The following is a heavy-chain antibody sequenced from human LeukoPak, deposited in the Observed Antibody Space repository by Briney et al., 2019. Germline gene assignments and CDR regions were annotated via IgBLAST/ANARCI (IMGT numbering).Heavy chain of an antibody. Sequence: GGSLRLSCAASGFTFSSYWMHWVRQAPGKGLVWVSRINSDGSSTSYADSVKGRFTISRDNAKNTLYLQMNSLRAEDTAVYYCARGTRSGSYRNFDIWGQGTMVTVSS. V-gene: IGHV3-74*01. J-gene: IGHJ3*02. CDR1: GFTFSSYW. CDR3: ARGTRSGSYRNFDI. D-gene: IGHD1-26*01. CDR2: INSDGSST.